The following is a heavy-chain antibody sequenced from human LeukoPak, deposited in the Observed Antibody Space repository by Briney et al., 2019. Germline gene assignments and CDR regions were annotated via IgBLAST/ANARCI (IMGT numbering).Heavy chain of an antibody. D-gene: IGHD2-8*01. CDR1: GGTFSSYA. CDR2: IIPIFGTA. V-gene: IGHV1-69*13. Sequence: GASVKVSCKASGGTFSSYAISWVRPAPGQGLEWMGGIIPIFGTANYAQKFQGRVTITADESTSTAYMELSSLRSEDPAVYYCARDYVDDIPMIKDYWGQGTLVTVSS. CDR3: ARDYVDDIPMIKDY. J-gene: IGHJ4*02.